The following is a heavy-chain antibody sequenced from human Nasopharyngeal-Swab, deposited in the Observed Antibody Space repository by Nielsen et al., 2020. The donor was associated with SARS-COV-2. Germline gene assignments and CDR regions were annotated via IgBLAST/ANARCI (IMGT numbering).Heavy chain of an antibody. CDR2: INPNSGGT. CDR3: ARERDGDIVVVPAAMRYYYYGMDV. J-gene: IGHJ6*02. V-gene: IGHV1-2*06. Sequence: WVRQAPGQGLEWMGRINPNSGGTNYAQKFQGRVTMIRDTSISTAYMELSRLRSDDTAVYYCARERDGDIVVVPAAMRYYYYGMDVWGQGTMVTVSS. D-gene: IGHD2-2*01.